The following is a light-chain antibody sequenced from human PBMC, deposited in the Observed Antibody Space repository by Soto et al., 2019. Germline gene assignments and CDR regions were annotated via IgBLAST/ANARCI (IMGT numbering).Light chain of an antibody. V-gene: IGKV3D-20*01. CDR2: DAC. CDR3: QHYGSSPWT. Sequence: EIVSTQSPGTLALSPGERASLSCGAGQTVGSTYVAWYQQKPGLAPRLPIYDACSRATAIPDRFSGSGSGTDFTLTISRLEPEDFAVYYCQHYGSSPWTFGQGTKVEL. J-gene: IGKJ1*01. CDR1: QTVGSTY.